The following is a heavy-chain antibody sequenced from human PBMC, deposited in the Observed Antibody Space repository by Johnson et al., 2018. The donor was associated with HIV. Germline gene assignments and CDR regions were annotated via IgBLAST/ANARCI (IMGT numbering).Heavy chain of an antibody. V-gene: IGHV3-7*01. CDR2: IKQDGSGK. CDR1: GFRFSAYW. Sequence: VQLVESGGGVVRPGGSLRLSCVASGFRFSAYWMAWVRQAPGKGLEWVANIKQDGSGKYYVDSVKGRFTISRDNSKNTLYLQMNSLRAEDTAVYYCAREQITFGGVIVSSAGLMDWGQGTMVTVSS. CDR3: AREQITFGGVIVSSAGLMD. J-gene: IGHJ3*01. D-gene: IGHD3-16*02.